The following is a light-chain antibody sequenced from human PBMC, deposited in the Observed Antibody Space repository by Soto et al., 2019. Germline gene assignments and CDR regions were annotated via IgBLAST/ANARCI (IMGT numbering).Light chain of an antibody. CDR2: DAS. J-gene: IGKJ4*01. CDR3: QQYDNLQLT. CDR1: QDISNY. V-gene: IGKV1-33*01. Sequence: DIQMTQSPSSMSASVGDRVTITCQASQDISNYLNWYQQKPGKAPKLLIYDASNLETRVPSRFSGSGSGTDFTVTISSLKPEDIETYYCQQYDNLQLTFGGGTKVEIK.